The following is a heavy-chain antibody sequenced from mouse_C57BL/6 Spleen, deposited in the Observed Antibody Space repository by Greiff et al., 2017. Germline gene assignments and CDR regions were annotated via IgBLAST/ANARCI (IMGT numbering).Heavy chain of an antibody. J-gene: IGHJ1*03. D-gene: IGHD1-1*01. V-gene: IGHV3-6*01. CDR3: VYGSSYYLYFDV. CDR1: GYSITSGYY. CDR2: ISYDGSN. Sequence: EVQLVESGPGLVNPSQSLSLTCSVPGYSITSGYYWNWIRQFPGNKLEWMGDISYDGSNNYNPSLKNRISITRDTSKNQFFLKLNSVTTEDTATNYCVYGSSYYLYFDVWGTGTTVTISS.